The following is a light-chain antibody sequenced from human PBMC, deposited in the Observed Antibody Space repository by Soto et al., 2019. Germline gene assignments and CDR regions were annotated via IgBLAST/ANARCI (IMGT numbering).Light chain of an antibody. CDR2: GAS. Sequence: EIVLTQSPGTLSLSPGERATLSCRASQSVSSNLARYQQKPGQAPRLLIYGASTRATGIPARFSGSGSGTEFTLTISSLQSEDFAVYYCQQYNNWPPITFGQGTRLEIK. CDR3: QQYNNWPPIT. CDR1: QSVSSN. J-gene: IGKJ5*01. V-gene: IGKV3-15*01.